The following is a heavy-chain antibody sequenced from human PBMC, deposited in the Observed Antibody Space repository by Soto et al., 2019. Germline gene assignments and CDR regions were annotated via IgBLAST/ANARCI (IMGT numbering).Heavy chain of an antibody. Sequence: PGGSLRLSCAASGFTFSNAWMSWVRQAPGKGLEWVGRIKSKTDGGTTDYAAPVKGRFTISRDDSKNTLYLQMNSLKTEDTAVYYCTTLGFLEWLLYFDYWGQGTLVTVSS. D-gene: IGHD3-3*01. J-gene: IGHJ4*02. CDR2: IKSKTDGGTT. CDR3: TTLGFLEWLLYFDY. V-gene: IGHV3-15*01. CDR1: GFTFSNAW.